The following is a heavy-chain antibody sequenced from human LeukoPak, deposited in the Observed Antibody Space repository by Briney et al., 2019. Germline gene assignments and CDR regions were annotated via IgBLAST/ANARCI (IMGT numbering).Heavy chain of an antibody. CDR3: ATVFEYYYNSGKRFDP. D-gene: IGHD3-10*01. CDR2: IYTSGST. V-gene: IGHV4-61*02. Sequence: SETLSLTCTVSGGSISSGSYYWSWTRQPAGKGLEWIGRIYTSGSTNYNPSLKSRVTMSVDTSKNQFSLKLSSVTAADTAVYYCATVFEYYYNSGKRFDPWGQGTLVTVSS. J-gene: IGHJ5*02. CDR1: GGSISSGSYY.